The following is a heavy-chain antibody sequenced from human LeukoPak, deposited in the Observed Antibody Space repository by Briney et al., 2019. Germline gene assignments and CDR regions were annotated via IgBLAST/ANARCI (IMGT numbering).Heavy chain of an antibody. D-gene: IGHD1-26*01. CDR3: ARDRDIGTYYYYYGMDV. Sequence: SETLSLTCTVSGGSISSGGYYWSWIRQHPGKGLEWIGYIYYSGSTYYNPSLKSRVTISVDTSKNQFSLKLSSVTAADTAVYYCARDRDIGTYYYYYGMDVWGQGTTVTVSS. V-gene: IGHV4-31*03. CDR1: GGSISSGGYY. CDR2: IYYSGST. J-gene: IGHJ6*02.